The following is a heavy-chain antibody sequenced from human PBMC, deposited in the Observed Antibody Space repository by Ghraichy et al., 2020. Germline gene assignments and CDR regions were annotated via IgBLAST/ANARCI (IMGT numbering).Heavy chain of an antibody. J-gene: IGHJ2*01. D-gene: IGHD6-19*01. Sequence: GGSLRLSCAASGFTFSSYSMNWVRQAPGNGLEWVSSISSSSSYIYYADSVKGRFTISRDNAKNSLYLQMNSLRAEDTAVYYCARDTPQWLVHWYFDLWGRGTLVTVSS. CDR2: ISSSSSYI. CDR1: GFTFSSYS. CDR3: ARDTPQWLVHWYFDL. V-gene: IGHV3-21*01.